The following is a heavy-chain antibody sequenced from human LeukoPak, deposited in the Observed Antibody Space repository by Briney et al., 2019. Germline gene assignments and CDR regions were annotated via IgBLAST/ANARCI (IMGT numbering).Heavy chain of an antibody. CDR3: ARGGYTFGYGLYYFDY. V-gene: IGHV3-7*01. CDR2: IKQDGSEK. D-gene: IGHD5-18*01. CDR1: GFTFSSYG. J-gene: IGHJ4*02. Sequence: PGGSLRLSCVVSGFTFSSYGMHWVRQAPGKGLEWVANIKQDGSEKYYVDSVRGRFTISRDNAKNSLYLQMNSLRAEDPAVYFCARGGYTFGYGLYYFDYWGQGTLVTVSS.